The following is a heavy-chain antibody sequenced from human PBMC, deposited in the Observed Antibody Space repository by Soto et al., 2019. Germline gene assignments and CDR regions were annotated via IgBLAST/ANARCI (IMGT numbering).Heavy chain of an antibody. CDR3: ARWTSGYYYSPFDY. J-gene: IGHJ4*02. V-gene: IGHV1-18*04. CDR2: INTYNGNT. CDR1: GYTFTRYG. Sequence: QFHLVQSGAEVKKPGASVKVPCKASGYTFTRYGISWVRQAPGQGLEWMGWINTYNGNTYYKQNFQGRVTMTTDTSTSTAYMELRSLRSDDTAVYYCARWTSGYYYSPFDYWGQGTLVTVSS. D-gene: IGHD3-22*01.